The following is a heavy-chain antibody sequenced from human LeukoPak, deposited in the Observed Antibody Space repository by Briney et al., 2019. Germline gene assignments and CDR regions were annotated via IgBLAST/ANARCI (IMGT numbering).Heavy chain of an antibody. D-gene: IGHD6-19*01. J-gene: IGHJ6*02. CDR3: ANCPRGSGSGYYYYGMDV. CDR2: ISGSGGST. Sequence: ETLSLTCTVSGGSISSSSYYWGWVRQAPGKGLEWVSAISGSGGSTYYADSVKGRFTISRDNSKNTLYLQMNSLRAEDTAVYYCANCPRGSGSGYYYYGMDVWGQGTTVTVSS. V-gene: IGHV3-23*01. CDR1: GGSISSSSYY.